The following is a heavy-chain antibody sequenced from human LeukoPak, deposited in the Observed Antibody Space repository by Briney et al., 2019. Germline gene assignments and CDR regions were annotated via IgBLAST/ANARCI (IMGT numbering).Heavy chain of an antibody. CDR3: AKLDYGDYVGSGYFDY. CDR1: GFTFSSYW. V-gene: IGHV3-74*01. Sequence: GGSLRLSCAASGFTFSSYWMHWVRQAPGKGLVWVSRINSDGSSTSYADSVKGRFTISRDNAKNTLYLQMNSLRAEDTAVYYCAKLDYGDYVGSGYFDYWGQGTLVTVSS. D-gene: IGHD4-17*01. CDR2: INSDGSST. J-gene: IGHJ4*02.